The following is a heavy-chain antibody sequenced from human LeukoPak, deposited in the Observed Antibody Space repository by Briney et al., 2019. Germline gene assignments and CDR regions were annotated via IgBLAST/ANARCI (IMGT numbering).Heavy chain of an antibody. V-gene: IGHV3-30*02. Sequence: GGSLRLSCAASGLTFSNYDMHWVRQAPGKGLEWVAFIRYDGGNKDFVDSVKGRFTISRDNSKNTLYLQMSSLRPEDTAVYFCAKAPFGTIDYWGQGTLVTVSS. J-gene: IGHJ4*02. CDR3: AKAPFGTIDY. CDR1: GLTFSNYD. D-gene: IGHD1-1*01. CDR2: IRYDGGNK.